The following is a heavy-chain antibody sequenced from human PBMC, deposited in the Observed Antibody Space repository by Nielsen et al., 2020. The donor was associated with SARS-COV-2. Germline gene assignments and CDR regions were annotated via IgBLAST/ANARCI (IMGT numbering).Heavy chain of an antibody. CDR3: ARVVFDRSSVY. CDR2: MNPNSGNT. CDR1: GYIFTSYD. V-gene: IGHV1-8*01. D-gene: IGHD3-22*01. Sequence: ASVKVSCKASGYIFTSYDINWVRQATGQGLEWMGWMNPNSGNTGYAQKFQGRVTMTRDTSITTAYMELSSLRSDDTAVYYCARVVFDRSSVYWGQGTLVTVSS. J-gene: IGHJ4*02.